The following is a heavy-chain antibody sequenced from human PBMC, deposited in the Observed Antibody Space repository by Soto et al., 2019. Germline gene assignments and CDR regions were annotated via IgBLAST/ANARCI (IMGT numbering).Heavy chain of an antibody. D-gene: IGHD3-16*02. CDR3: ARGTPSPIIVKTSRGPGYDT. Sequence: PSENLSLTCPVSGGILSRGGYYCSWIRQPPGKGLSGIGNMDYGGTTNCPPSPNGRVTISVDTSKMQVPLKLSSVTAADTAGYVCARGTPSPIIVKTSRGPGYDTWGQGPRVTVSS. V-gene: IGHV4-61*08. CDR2: MDYGGTT. J-gene: IGHJ5*02. CDR1: GGILSRGGYY.